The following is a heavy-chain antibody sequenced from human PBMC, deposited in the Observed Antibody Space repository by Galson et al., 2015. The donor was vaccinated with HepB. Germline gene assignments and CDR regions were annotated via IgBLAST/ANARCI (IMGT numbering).Heavy chain of an antibody. CDR1: RFTFSDYY. D-gene: IGHD3-22*01. V-gene: IGHV3-11*03. CDR3: ASHRPPSYYYESSGRTGFDY. J-gene: IGHJ4*02. Sequence: SLRLSCAASRFTFSDYYMSWIRQAPGKGLEWVSYISSSSGYTIYADSVKGRFTISRDNAKNSLYLQMNSLRAEDTAMYYCASHRPPSYYYESSGRTGFDYWGQGTLVTVSS. CDR2: ISSSSGYT.